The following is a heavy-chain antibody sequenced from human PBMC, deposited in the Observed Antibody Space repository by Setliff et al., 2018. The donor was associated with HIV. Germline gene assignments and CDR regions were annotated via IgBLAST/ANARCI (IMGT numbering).Heavy chain of an antibody. V-gene: IGHV5-51*01. CDR1: GFDFTKYW. CDR2: VYGGDSDT. CDR3: ARHSRGFYYYYMDV. J-gene: IGHJ6*03. D-gene: IGHD3-3*01. Sequence: GESLKISCKASGFDFTKYWIGWVRQMPGKGLEWMGIVYGGDSDTRYNPSFEGQVTMSADRSITTAYLQWSSLKASDTAMYYCARHSRGFYYYYMDVWGKGTTVTVSS.